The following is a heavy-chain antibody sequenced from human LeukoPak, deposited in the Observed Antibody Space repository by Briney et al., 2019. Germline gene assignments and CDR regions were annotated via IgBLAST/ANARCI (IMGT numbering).Heavy chain of an antibody. V-gene: IGHV3-21*01. D-gene: IGHD4-17*01. J-gene: IGHJ4*02. CDR3: ARAKVTTVFLDY. CDR1: GFTFSSYS. Sequence: GGSLRLSCAASGFTFSSYSMNWVRQAPGKGLEWVSSISSSSSYIYYAESVKGRFTISRDNAKNSLYLQMNSLRAEDTAVYYCARAKVTTVFLDYWGQGTLVTVSS. CDR2: ISSSSSYI.